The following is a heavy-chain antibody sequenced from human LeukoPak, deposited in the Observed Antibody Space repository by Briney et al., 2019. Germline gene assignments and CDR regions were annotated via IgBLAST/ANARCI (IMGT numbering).Heavy chain of an antibody. CDR3: ARGNMVRGVIIRYYYYYYMDV. D-gene: IGHD3-10*01. J-gene: IGHJ6*03. Sequence: ASVKVSCKASGYTFTDYYIHWVRQAPGQGLEWMGWINPNSGGTNYAQKFQGRVTMTRDTSISTAYMELSRLRSDDTAVYYCARGNMVRGVIIRYYYYYYMDVWGKGTTVTISS. CDR2: INPNSGGT. V-gene: IGHV1-2*02. CDR1: GYTFTDYY.